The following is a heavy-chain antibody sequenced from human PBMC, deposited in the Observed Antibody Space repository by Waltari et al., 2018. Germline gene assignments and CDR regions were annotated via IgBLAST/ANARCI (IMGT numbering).Heavy chain of an antibody. CDR2: IWYDGSNK. V-gene: IGHV3-33*06. CDR3: AKDLIAGSAGSDY. D-gene: IGHD6-19*01. J-gene: IGHJ4*02. CDR1: GFTFSSYG. Sequence: QVQLVESGGGVVQPGRSLRLSCAASGFTFSSYGMHWVRQAPGKGLEWVAVIWYDGSNKYYADSVKGRFTISRDNSKNTLYLQMNSLRAEDTAVYYCAKDLIAGSAGSDYWGQGTLVTVSS.